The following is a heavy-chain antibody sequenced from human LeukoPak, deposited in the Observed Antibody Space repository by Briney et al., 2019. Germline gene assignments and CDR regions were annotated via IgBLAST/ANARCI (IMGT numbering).Heavy chain of an antibody. D-gene: IGHD3-3*01. CDR1: GYTFTSYG. CDR2: ISAYNGNT. Sequence: ASVKVSCKASGYTFTSYGISWVRQAPGQGLEWMGWISAYNGNTNYAQKLQGRVTMTTDTSTSTAYMELRSLRSDDTAVYYCARATNYDFWSGYSYYYMDVWGKGTTVTVSS. J-gene: IGHJ6*03. V-gene: IGHV1-18*01. CDR3: ARATNYDFWSGYSYYYMDV.